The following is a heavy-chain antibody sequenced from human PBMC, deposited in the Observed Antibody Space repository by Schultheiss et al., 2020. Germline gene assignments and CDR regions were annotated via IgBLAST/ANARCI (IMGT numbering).Heavy chain of an antibody. CDR1: GFTFSSYA. V-gene: IGHV3-30-3*01. D-gene: IGHD5-18*01. J-gene: IGHJ2*01. CDR3: ARDRGFTTAMVHWYFDL. CDR2: ISYDGSNK. Sequence: GESLKISCAASGFTFSSYAMHWVRQAPGKGLEWVAVISYDGSNKYYADSVKGRFTISRDNSKNTLYLQMNSLRAEDTAVYYCARDRGFTTAMVHWYFDLWGRGTLVTVSS.